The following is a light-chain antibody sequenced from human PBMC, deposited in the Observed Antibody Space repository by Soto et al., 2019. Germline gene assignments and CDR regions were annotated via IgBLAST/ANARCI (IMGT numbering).Light chain of an antibody. CDR2: EGI. V-gene: IGLV2-23*01. CDR3: CAYTSGNIVL. CDR1: SSDFGIYNP. J-gene: IGLJ2*01. Sequence: QSALTQPASVSGSPGQSITISCTGTSSDFGIYNPVSWYQQRPGKAPELIIYEGIKRPSGVSNRFSGSKSGSPVSLTISGLQAEDEADYYCCAYTSGNIVLFGGGTKVTVL.